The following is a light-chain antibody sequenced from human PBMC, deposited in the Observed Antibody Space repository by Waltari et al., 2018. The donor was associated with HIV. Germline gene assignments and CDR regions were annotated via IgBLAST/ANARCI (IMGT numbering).Light chain of an antibody. J-gene: IGLJ2*01. CDR1: SNNVGNQG. V-gene: IGLV10-54*01. CDR2: TNN. CDR3: SAWDCSLSAVV. Sequence: QAGLTQPPSVSKGLRQTATLTCTGNSNNVGNQGAAWLQQHQGHPPKLLSYTNNNRPSVSSERLTASSSGITASLTIPGLRPEYDADYYCSAWDCSLSAVVFGVGTKLTVL.